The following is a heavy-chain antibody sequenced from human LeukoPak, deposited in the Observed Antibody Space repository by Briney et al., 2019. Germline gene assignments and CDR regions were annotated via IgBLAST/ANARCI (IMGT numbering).Heavy chain of an antibody. CDR3: ARDHGPVWYNWFDP. J-gene: IGHJ5*02. V-gene: IGHV4-59*01. Sequence: PSETLSLTCTVSGCSISSYYWSWIRQPPGKGLEWIGYIYYSGSTNYNPSLKSRVTISVDTSKNQFSLKLSSVTAADTAVYYCARDHGPVWYNWFDPWGQGTLVTVSS. CDR2: IYYSGST. CDR1: GCSISSYY. D-gene: IGHD3-10*01.